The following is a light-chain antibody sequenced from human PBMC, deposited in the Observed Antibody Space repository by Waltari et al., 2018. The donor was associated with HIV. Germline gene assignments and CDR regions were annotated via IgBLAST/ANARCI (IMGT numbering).Light chain of an antibody. V-gene: IGLV3-1*01. CDR3: QTWDGATV. CDR1: NLGSLY. Sequence: DGLTQPPSVSVSPGQTATISCSGPNLGSLYVSWYQLRPGQSPRLVIYQDDKRPSGIPERISGSRSGNTATLTVSGIQAMDEADYYCQTWDGATVFGGGTKLTVL. J-gene: IGLJ2*01. CDR2: QDD.